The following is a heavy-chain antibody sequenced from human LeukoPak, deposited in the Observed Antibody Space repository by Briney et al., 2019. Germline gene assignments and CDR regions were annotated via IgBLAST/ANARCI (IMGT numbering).Heavy chain of an antibody. V-gene: IGHV1-2*02. CDR1: EYSFTDYY. CDR2: INPNSGGT. D-gene: IGHD3-22*01. Sequence: ASVKVSCKASEYSFTDYYIHWMRQAPGQGLEWMGWINPNSGGTNSAQKFQVRITLTRDTSISTAYMELSRLRSDDTAVYYCAAGPVYDYFEFWGQGTLVTVSS. J-gene: IGHJ4*02. CDR3: AAGPVYDYFEF.